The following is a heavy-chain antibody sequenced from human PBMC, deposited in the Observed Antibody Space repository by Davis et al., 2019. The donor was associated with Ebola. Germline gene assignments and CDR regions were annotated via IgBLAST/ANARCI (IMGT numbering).Heavy chain of an antibody. CDR2: FDPEDGEI. Sequence: AASVKVSCKVSGYTLSELSMHWVRQAPGKGLEWMGGFDPEDGEIMYAQKFQGRITMTQDKSTDTAYMELSGLRSDDTAMYYCASTYYWGQGTLVTVSS. J-gene: IGHJ4*02. V-gene: IGHV1-24*01. CDR3: ASTYY. CDR1: GYTLSELS.